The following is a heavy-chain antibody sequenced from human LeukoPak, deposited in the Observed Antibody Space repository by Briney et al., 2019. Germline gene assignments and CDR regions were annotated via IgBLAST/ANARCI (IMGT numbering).Heavy chain of an antibody. Sequence: ASVKVSCKASGYTFTSYAMNWVRQAPGQGLEWMGWSNTNTGNPTYAQGFTGRFVFSLDTSVSTAYLQISSLKAEDTAVYYCARDRKESYYYDSSGYYSPYGMDVWGQGTTVTVSS. J-gene: IGHJ6*02. CDR3: ARDRKESYYYDSSGYYSPYGMDV. V-gene: IGHV7-4-1*02. CDR2: SNTNTGNP. CDR1: GYTFTSYA. D-gene: IGHD3-22*01.